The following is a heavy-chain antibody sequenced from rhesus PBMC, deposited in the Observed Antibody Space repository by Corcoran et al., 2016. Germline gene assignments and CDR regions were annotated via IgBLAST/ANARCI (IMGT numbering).Heavy chain of an antibody. CDR3: ARVGYCSGGVCWGRFDV. CDR1: GGSISGYY. CDR2: FDGNTAST. Sequence: QVKLQQWGEGLVKPSETLSLTCAVYGGSISGYYWSWIRQPPGKGLEWIGNFDGNTASTTNNPALKKRVTISKDTSKNQFSRKLSSVTAAGTAVYYWARVGYCSGGVCWGRFDVWGPGVLVTVSS. V-gene: IGHV4-73*01. D-gene: IGHD2-8*01. J-gene: IGHJ5-1*01.